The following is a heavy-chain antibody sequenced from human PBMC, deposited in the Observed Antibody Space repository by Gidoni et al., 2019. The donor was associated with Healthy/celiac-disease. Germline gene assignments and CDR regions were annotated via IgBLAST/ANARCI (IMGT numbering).Heavy chain of an antibody. CDR2: ISGSGGST. CDR3: AIKAPLERYFDWLIDAFDI. D-gene: IGHD3-9*01. V-gene: IGHV3-23*01. Sequence: EVQLLESGGGLVQPGGSLRLSCEASGFTFSSYAISWVRQAPGKGLEWVSAISGSGGSTYYADSVKGRFTISRDNSKNTLYLQMNSLRAEDTAVYYCAIKAPLERYFDWLIDAFDIWGQGTMVTVSS. J-gene: IGHJ3*02. CDR1: GFTFSSYA.